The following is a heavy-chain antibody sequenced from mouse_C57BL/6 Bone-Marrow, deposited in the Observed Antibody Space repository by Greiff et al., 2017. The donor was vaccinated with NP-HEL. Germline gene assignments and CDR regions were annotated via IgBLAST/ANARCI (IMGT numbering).Heavy chain of an antibody. CDR3: GVTTWFAY. J-gene: IGHJ3*01. D-gene: IGHD2-2*01. CDR1: GYAFSSSW. V-gene: IGHV1-82*01. CDR2: IYPGDGDT. Sequence: VQLQQSGPELVKPGASVKISCKASGYAFSSSWMNWVKQRPGKGLEWIGRIYPGDGDTNYNGKFKGKATLTADKSSSTAYMQLSSLTSEDSAVYFCGVTTWFAYWGQGTLVTVSA.